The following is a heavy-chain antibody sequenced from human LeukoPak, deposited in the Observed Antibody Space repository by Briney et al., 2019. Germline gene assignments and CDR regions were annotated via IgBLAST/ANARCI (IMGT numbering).Heavy chain of an antibody. D-gene: IGHD6-19*01. J-gene: IGHJ4*02. Sequence: KSSETLSLTCTVSGGSISSSSYYWAWIRQPPGKGLEWIGSIYYSGSTYYNPSLKSRVTISVDTSKNQFSLKLSSVTAADTAVYYCARGIGSGWPSLDYWGQGTLVTVSS. CDR1: GGSISSSSYY. CDR3: ARGIGSGWPSLDY. V-gene: IGHV4-39*07. CDR2: IYYSGST.